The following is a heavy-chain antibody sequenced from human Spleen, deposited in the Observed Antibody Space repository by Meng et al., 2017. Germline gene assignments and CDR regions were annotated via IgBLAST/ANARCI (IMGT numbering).Heavy chain of an antibody. CDR1: GGSISSYY. D-gene: IGHD3-10*01. J-gene: IGHJ4*02. CDR3: ASGGFLGDLFDY. CDR2: IYYSGST. V-gene: IGHV4-59*01. Sequence: SETLSLTCTVSGGSISSYYWSWIRQPPGKGLEWIGYIYYSGSTNYNPSLKSRVTISVDTSKNQFSLKLSSVTAADTAVYYCASGGFLGDLFDYWGQGTRVTVSS.